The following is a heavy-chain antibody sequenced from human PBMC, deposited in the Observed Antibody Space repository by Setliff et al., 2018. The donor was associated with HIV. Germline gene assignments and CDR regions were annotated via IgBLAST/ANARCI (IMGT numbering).Heavy chain of an antibody. D-gene: IGHD2-8*01. J-gene: IGHJ3*01. CDR3: ARGGEGYCTANDRYTDAFHF. Sequence: GSLRLSCVASGFTFSRFWMHWVRQVPGKGLLWVSRIHPDGTRATFADSVKGRFTISRDNAKNTLYLQMNSLSAEDTALYYCARGGEGYCTANDRYTDAFHFWGQGSLVTVSS. V-gene: IGHV3-74*01. CDR1: GFTFSRFW. CDR2: IHPDGTRA.